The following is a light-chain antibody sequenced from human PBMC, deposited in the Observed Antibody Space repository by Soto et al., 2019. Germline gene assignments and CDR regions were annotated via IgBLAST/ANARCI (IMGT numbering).Light chain of an antibody. CDR2: GAS. CDR3: QQYNNWPPIT. Sequence: NGLPQSPGTLSVSPGVSAPLSCRASQSLSSSSLAWYQQKPGQAPRFLIYGASSRATGIPDRFSGSGSGTEFTLTISSLQSEDFAVYYCQQYNNWPPITFGQGTRLAIK. CDR1: QSLSSS. J-gene: IGKJ5*01. V-gene: IGKV3D-15*01.